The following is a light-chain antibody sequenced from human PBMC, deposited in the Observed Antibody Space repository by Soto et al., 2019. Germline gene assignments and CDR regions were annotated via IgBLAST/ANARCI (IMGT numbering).Light chain of an antibody. J-gene: IGKJ1*01. CDR2: DTS. V-gene: IGKV1-39*01. Sequence: DIQMTQSPPSLSASVGDRVTITCRASQNIRSYLNWYQQIPGKAPNLLIYDTSILQTGVPSRFSGSGTGTDFTLTIDGLQPEDFATYYCQQGYTTRWTFGQGTKVEIK. CDR3: QQGYTTRWT. CDR1: QNIRSY.